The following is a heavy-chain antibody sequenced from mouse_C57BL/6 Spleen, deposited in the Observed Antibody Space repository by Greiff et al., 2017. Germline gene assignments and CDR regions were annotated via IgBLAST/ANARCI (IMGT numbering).Heavy chain of an antibody. J-gene: IGHJ2*01. CDR3: ARQYDGYYFYFDY. CDR1: GIDFSRYW. CDR2: INPDSSTI. Sequence: EVKLMESGGGLVQPGGSLKLSCAASGIDFSRYWMSWVRRAPGKGLEWIGEINPDSSTINYAPSLKDKFIISRDNVKNTLYLQMSKVRSEDTALYYCARQYDGYYFYFDYWGQGTTLTVSS. D-gene: IGHD2-3*01. V-gene: IGHV4-1*01.